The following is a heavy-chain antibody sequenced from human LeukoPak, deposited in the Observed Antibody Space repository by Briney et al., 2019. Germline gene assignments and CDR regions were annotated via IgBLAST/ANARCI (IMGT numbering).Heavy chain of an antibody. CDR3: AKSIVAGGTAPFDY. V-gene: IGHV3-30*04. CDR2: ISYDGSNK. J-gene: IGHJ4*02. D-gene: IGHD6-13*01. Sequence: PGGSLRLSCAASGFTFSSYSMHWVRQAPGKGLEGVAVISYDGSNKYYADSVKGRFTISRDNSKNTLYLQMNSLRAEDTAVYYCAKSIVAGGTAPFDYWGQGTVVSVSS. CDR1: GFTFSSYS.